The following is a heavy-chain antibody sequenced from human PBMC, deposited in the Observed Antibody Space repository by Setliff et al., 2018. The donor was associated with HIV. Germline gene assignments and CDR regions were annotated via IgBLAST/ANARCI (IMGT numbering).Heavy chain of an antibody. CDR3: ARDRAYASFDY. CDR1: GFTFTISW. CDR2: INPDGSHR. V-gene: IGHV3-7*03. Sequence: PGGSLRLSCAASGFTFTISWMNWVRQAPGKGLEWVANINPDGSHRDYVDSVKGRFTISRDNAKSSLYLQMNSLRAEDTAVYYCARDRAYASFDYWGQGALVTVSS. D-gene: IGHD3-16*01. J-gene: IGHJ4*02.